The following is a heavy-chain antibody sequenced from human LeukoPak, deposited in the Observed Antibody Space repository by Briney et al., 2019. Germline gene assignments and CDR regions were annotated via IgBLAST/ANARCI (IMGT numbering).Heavy chain of an antibody. J-gene: IGHJ4*02. D-gene: IGHD6-19*01. Sequence: GGSLRLSCAASGFTVSRNYMNRVRQAPGKGLEWVSVIYSGGSTYYADSVKGRFTISRDNSKNTLYLQMDGLRAEDTAVYYCASDGIAVAGGWAGFDYWGQGTLVTVSS. CDR2: IYSGGST. CDR1: GFTVSRNY. V-gene: IGHV3-53*01. CDR3: ASDGIAVAGGWAGFDY.